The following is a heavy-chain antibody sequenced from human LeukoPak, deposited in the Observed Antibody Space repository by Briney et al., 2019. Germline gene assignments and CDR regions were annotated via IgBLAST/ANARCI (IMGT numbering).Heavy chain of an antibody. CDR1: GGSFSGYY. V-gene: IGHV4-34*01. CDR3: AGTYCSGGSCHDPFDY. CDR2: INHSGST. J-gene: IGHJ4*02. Sequence: ASETLSLTCAVYGGSFSGYYWSWIRQPPGKGLEWIGEINHSGSTNYNPSLKSRVTISVDTSKNQFSLKLSSVTAADTAVYYCAGTYCSGGSCHDPFDYWGQGTLVTVSS. D-gene: IGHD2-15*01.